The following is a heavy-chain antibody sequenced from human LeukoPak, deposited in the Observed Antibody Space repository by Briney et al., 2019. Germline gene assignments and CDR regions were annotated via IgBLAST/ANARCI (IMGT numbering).Heavy chain of an antibody. CDR3: AKSLFTSATGTGRTFHI. Sequence: QPGGSLRLSCAASGFTFSSYAMNWVRQAPGKGLEWVSALSGSGGYTYYGDSVKGRFTISRDNSKNTLYLQMTSLRAEDTAEYYCAKSLFTSATGTGRTFHIWGQGTMVTVSS. CDR2: LSGSGGYT. CDR1: GFTFSSYA. D-gene: IGHD1-1*01. J-gene: IGHJ3*02. V-gene: IGHV3-23*01.